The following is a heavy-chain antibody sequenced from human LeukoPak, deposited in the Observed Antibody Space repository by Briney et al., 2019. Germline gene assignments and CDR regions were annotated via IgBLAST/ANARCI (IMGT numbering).Heavy chain of an antibody. D-gene: IGHD1-7*01. J-gene: IGHJ4*02. V-gene: IGHV3-74*01. CDR2: INPDGSTT. CDR1: GFTFSSYW. CDR3: ATAGNYRFDY. Sequence: GGSLRLSCAASGFTFSSYWVHWVRQALGRGLVWVSRINPDGSTTNYADSVKGRFTISRDNAKNTLYLQMNSLRAEDTAVYYCATAGNYRFDYWGQGTLVTVSS.